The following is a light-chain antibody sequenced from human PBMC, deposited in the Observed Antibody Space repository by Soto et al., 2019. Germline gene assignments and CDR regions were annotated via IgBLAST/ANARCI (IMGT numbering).Light chain of an antibody. CDR2: GAS. V-gene: IGKV3-15*01. Sequence: EIVLTQSPDTLSLSPGERATLSCRASRNINRKLAWYQQKPGQAPRLLISGASTRATGIPARFSGSGSGTEFTLTISSLQSEDFAVYYCQQYYDYPPLIFGGGTKVEIK. J-gene: IGKJ4*01. CDR1: RNINRK. CDR3: QQYYDYPPLI.